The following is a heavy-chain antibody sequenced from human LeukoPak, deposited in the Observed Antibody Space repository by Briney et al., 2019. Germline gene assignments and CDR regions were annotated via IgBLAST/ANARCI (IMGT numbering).Heavy chain of an antibody. J-gene: IGHJ6*03. CDR3: ARVDIYYYYYMDV. Sequence: GGSLRLSCTASGFTFSDYSMNWVRQAPGKGLEWISYISSSSSTIYYADSVKGRFTISRDNAKNSLYLQMNSLRAEDTAVYYCARVDIYYYYYMDVWGKGTTVTVSS. V-gene: IGHV3-48*01. CDR2: ISSSSSTI. D-gene: IGHD2-15*01. CDR1: GFTFSDYS.